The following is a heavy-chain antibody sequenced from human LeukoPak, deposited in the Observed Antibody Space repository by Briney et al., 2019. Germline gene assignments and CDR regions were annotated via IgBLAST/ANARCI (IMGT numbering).Heavy chain of an antibody. J-gene: IGHJ3*02. CDR1: GFTFSGSA. V-gene: IGHV3-73*01. D-gene: IGHD3-22*01. Sequence: GGSLRLSCAASGFTFSGSAMHWVRQASGKGLEWVGRIRSKANSYATAYAASVKGRFTISRDDSKNTAYLQMSSLKTEDTAVYYCTRQGSYDSQRKAFDIWGQGTMVTVSS. CDR3: TRQGSYDSQRKAFDI. CDR2: IRSKANSYAT.